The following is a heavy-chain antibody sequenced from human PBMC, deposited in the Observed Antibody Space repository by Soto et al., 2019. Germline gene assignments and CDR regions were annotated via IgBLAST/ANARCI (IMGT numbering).Heavy chain of an antibody. CDR1: GFTFSSYW. V-gene: IGHV3-13*01. CDR2: IGTAGDT. CDR3: ARATFGGYYDY. D-gene: IGHD3-16*01. J-gene: IGHJ4*02. Sequence: GGSLRLSCAASGFTFSSYWMHWVRQAPGKGLEWVSAIGTAGDTYYPGSVKGRFTVSRENAKNSLYLQMNSLRAGDTALYYCARATFGGYYDYWGQGTVVTVSS.